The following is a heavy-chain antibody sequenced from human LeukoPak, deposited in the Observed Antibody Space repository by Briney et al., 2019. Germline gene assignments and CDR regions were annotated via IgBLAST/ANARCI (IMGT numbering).Heavy chain of an antibody. D-gene: IGHD4-17*01. CDR3: AREITVTTGWFDP. V-gene: IGHV3-30*03. CDR1: GFTFSSYG. J-gene: IGHJ5*02. CDR2: ISYDGSNK. Sequence: GGSLRLSCAASGFTFSSYGMHWVRQAPGKGLEWVAVISYDGSNKYYADSVKGRFTISRDNSKNTLYLQMNSLRAEDTAVYFCAREITVTTGWFDPWGQGTLVTVSS.